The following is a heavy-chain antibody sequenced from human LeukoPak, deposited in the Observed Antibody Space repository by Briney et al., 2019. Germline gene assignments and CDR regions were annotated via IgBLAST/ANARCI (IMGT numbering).Heavy chain of an antibody. V-gene: IGHV3-21*01. J-gene: IGHJ4*02. CDR2: ISSRSSNT. Sequence: PGGSLRLSCADSGFFFRTYSMNWVRQAPGKGLEWVSIISSRSSNTYYTDSVKSRFTISRDDAKNSLYLQMNSLRAEDTAVYYCANTRVGVLTPTFDSWGQGTLVTVSS. CDR3: ANTRVGVLTPTFDS. CDR1: GFFFRTYS. D-gene: IGHD3-10*01.